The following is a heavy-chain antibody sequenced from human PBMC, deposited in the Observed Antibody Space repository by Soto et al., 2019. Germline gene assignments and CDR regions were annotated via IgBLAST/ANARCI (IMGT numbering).Heavy chain of an antibody. D-gene: IGHD2-15*01. CDR2: IYKTTTT. CDR3: ARGRYCLTGRCFPNWFDS. V-gene: IGHV4-30-4*01. Sequence: SETLSLTCSVSGDSISTVDYFWAWIRQPPGQALEYIGYIYKTTTTYYNPSFESRVAISLDTSKSQFSLNVTSVTAADTAVYFCARGRYCLTGRCFPNWFDSWGQGTLVTVS. CDR1: GDSISTVDYF. J-gene: IGHJ5*01.